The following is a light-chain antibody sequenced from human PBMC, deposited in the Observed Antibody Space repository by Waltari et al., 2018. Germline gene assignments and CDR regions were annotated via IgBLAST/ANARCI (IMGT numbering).Light chain of an antibody. CDR2: EVS. CDR1: SRDVGGSTS. J-gene: IGLJ2*01. V-gene: IGLV2-8*01. CDR3: SSYAGSDILV. Sequence: QSALTQPPSASGSPGQSVTTSCTGTSRDVGGSTSVSWYQQHPGNAPTPMLYEVSKRPSGVPDRFSGSKSGNTASLTVSGLQAEDEADYYCSSYAGSDILVFGGGTKLTVL.